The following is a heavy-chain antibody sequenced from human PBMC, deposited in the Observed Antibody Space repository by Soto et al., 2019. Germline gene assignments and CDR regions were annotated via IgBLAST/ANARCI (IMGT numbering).Heavy chain of an antibody. D-gene: IGHD1-26*01. J-gene: IGHJ4*02. V-gene: IGHV3-74*01. CDR3: ARGGSYGDY. Sequence: EVQLVESGGGLVQPGGSLRLSCAASGFTFSNYWMYWVRQAPGKGLVWVSRIDTDGSNTNYADSVKGRFTISRHNAKNTLYLQMNSLRAEVTAVYYYARGGSYGDYWGQGTLITVSS. CDR2: IDTDGSNT. CDR1: GFTFSNYW.